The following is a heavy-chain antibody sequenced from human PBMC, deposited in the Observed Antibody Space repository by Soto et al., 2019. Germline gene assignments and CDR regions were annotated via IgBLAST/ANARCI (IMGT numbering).Heavy chain of an antibody. J-gene: IGHJ5*02. V-gene: IGHV1-2*02. CDR2: INPNSGGT. CDR1: GYTFTGYY. CDR3: ARATGTSDWFDP. D-gene: IGHD1-1*01. Sequence: ASVKVSCKASGYTFTGYYMHCVRQAPGQGLEWMGWINPNSGGTNYAQKFQGRVTMTRDTSISTAYMELSRLRSDDTAVYYCARATGTSDWFDPWRQGTLVTVSS.